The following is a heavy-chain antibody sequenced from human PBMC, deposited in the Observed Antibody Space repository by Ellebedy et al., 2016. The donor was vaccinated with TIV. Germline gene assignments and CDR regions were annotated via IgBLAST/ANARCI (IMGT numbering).Heavy chain of an antibody. CDR3: AKVSGLAVAGTKYFDY. V-gene: IGHV3-23*01. CDR2: TSAGGGTT. J-gene: IGHJ4*02. CDR1: GFTFSSYG. D-gene: IGHD6-19*01. Sequence: GESLKISCVASGFTFSSYGMSWVRQAPGKGLEWVSGTSAGGGTTYYADSVKCRFTISRDNSKNTLYLQMNSLRAEDTAVYYCAKVSGLAVAGTKYFDYWGQGMLVTVSS.